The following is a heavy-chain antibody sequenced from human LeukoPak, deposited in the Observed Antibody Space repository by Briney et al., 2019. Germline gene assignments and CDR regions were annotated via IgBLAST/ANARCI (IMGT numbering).Heavy chain of an antibody. D-gene: IGHD1-1*01. CDR3: ARMIERRTLHFDY. J-gene: IGHJ4*02. CDR1: GGSIRSNY. CDR2: IYNSGIT. Sequence: SEILSLTCTVSGGSIRSNYWSWIRQPPGKGLEWIGYIYNSGITNYNPSLKSRVTISVDTSKNQFSLKLTSVTAADTAMYYCARMIERRTLHFDYWGQGTLVTVSS. V-gene: IGHV4-59*01.